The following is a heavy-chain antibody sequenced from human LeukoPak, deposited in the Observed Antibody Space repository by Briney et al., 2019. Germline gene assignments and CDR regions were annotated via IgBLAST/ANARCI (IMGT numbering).Heavy chain of an antibody. J-gene: IGHJ4*02. D-gene: IGHD3-22*01. Sequence: GASVKVSCKASGHTFTGYYMHWVRQAPGQGLEWMGWINPNSGGTNYAQKFQGRVTMTRDTSISTAYMELSRLRSDYTAVYYCARVPTNDYYDSSGYHGYWGQGTLVTVSS. V-gene: IGHV1-2*02. CDR3: ARVPTNDYYDSSGYHGY. CDR1: GHTFTGYY. CDR2: INPNSGGT.